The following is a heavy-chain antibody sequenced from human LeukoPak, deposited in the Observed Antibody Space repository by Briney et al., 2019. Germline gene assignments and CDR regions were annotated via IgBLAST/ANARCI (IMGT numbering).Heavy chain of an antibody. J-gene: IGHJ4*02. CDR1: GFAFSDYW. CDR2: INQDGSQT. V-gene: IGHV3-7*01. CDR3: ARDSSPRYSGYDWVY. D-gene: IGHD5-12*01. Sequence: GGSLRLSYTASGFAFSDYWMSWVRQAPGKGVEWLANINQDGSQTSYVDSVRGRFTVSRDNAKNSLYLQMNSLRADDTAVYYCARDSSPRYSGYDWVYWGRGTLVTVSS.